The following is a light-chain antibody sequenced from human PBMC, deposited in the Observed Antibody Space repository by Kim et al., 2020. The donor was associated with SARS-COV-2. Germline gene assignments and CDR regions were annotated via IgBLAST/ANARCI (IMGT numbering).Light chain of an antibody. J-gene: IGLJ3*02. CDR3: QSRDSGGRVM. V-gene: IGLV3-19*01. CDR1: SLRSYY. Sequence: SSELTQDPVVSVVLGQTVRITCQGDSLRSYYATWYQQKPRQAPVLVIYGRNNRPSGIPDRFSGSASGNTASLTISGTQAEDEADFYCQSRDSGGRVMFGGGTQLTVL. CDR2: GRN.